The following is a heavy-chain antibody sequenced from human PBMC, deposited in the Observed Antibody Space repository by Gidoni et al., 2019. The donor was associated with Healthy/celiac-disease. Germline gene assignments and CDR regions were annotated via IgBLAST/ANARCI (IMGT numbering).Heavy chain of an antibody. J-gene: IGHJ4*02. CDR2: ISYRGST. V-gene: IGHV4-39*01. Sequence: QLQLQESGPGLVKPSETLSLTCTASGGSISSSSYYWGWIRQPPGKGLEWIGSISYRGSTYYNPSLKRRVTLSVDTSKNQFSLKLSSVTAAGTAVYYCARRGYYYGSAGDWGQGTLVTVSS. CDR3: ARRGYYYGSAGD. D-gene: IGHD3-10*01. CDR1: GGSISSSSYY.